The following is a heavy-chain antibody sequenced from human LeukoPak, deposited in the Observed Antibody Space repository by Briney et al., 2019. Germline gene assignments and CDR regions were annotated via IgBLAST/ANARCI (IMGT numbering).Heavy chain of an antibody. J-gene: IGHJ4*02. V-gene: IGHV4-61*02. CDR1: GGSISSGNSY. CDR3: ARENYYDSSGYYH. CDR2: IYTNGNT. D-gene: IGHD3-22*01. Sequence: SQTLSLTCNVSGGSISSGNSYWSWIRQPAGKRLEWIGRIYTNGNTNYNPSLKGRVTISLDTSKNQFSLKVTSVTAADTAVYYCARENYYDSSGYYHWGQGTLVTVSS.